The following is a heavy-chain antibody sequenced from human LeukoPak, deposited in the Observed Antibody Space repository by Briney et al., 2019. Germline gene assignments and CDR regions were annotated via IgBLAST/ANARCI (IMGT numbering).Heavy chain of an antibody. CDR1: GFTFSSYG. J-gene: IGHJ4*02. CDR2: ISYDGSNK. CDR3: ARDRTTVTTFDY. V-gene: IGHV3-30*03. D-gene: IGHD4-17*01. Sequence: GGSLRLSCAASGFTFSSYGMHWVRQAPGKGLEWVAVISYDGSNKYYADSVKGRFTISRDNSKNTLYLQMNSLRAEDTAVYYCARDRTTVTTFDYWGQGTLVTVSS.